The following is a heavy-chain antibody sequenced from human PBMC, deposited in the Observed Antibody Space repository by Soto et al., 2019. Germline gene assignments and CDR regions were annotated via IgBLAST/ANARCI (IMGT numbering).Heavy chain of an antibody. CDR2: IYTSGST. J-gene: IGHJ6*02. Sequence: KTSETLSLTCTVSGGSISSYYWSWIRQPAGKGLEWIGRIYTSGSTNYNPSLKSRVTMSVDTSKNQFSLKLSSVTAADTAVYYCAREEGIAAADHYYYYGMDVWGQGTTVTVSS. D-gene: IGHD6-13*01. CDR3: AREEGIAAADHYYYYGMDV. CDR1: GGSISSYY. V-gene: IGHV4-4*07.